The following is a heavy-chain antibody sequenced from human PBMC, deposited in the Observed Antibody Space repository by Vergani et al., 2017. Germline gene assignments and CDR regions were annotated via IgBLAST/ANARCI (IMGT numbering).Heavy chain of an antibody. Sequence: QVQLVQSGAEVKKPGSSVKVSCKASGGTFSSYAISWVRQAPGQGLEWMGGIIPIFGTANYAQKFQGRVTITADKSTSTAYMELSSLRSEDTAVYYCARAILYYDILTGYVPPHGYYYYGMDVWGQGTTVTVSS. V-gene: IGHV1-69*06. D-gene: IGHD3-9*01. J-gene: IGHJ6*02. CDR1: GGTFSSYA. CDR3: ARAILYYDILTGYVPPHGYYYYGMDV. CDR2: IIPIFGTA.